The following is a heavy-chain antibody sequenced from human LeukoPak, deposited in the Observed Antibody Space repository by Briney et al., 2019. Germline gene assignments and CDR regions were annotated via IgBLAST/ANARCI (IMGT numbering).Heavy chain of an antibody. V-gene: IGHV4-59*12. D-gene: IGHD6-13*01. CDR2: IFYSGSP. Sequence: PSETLSLTCTVSGDPISSYYWSWIRQPPGKGLEWIGNIFYSGSPNYNPSLKSRVTTSFDTSKNQFSLKLSFVTAADTAVYYCARVGHIVAAGTYDYWGQGTLVTVSS. J-gene: IGHJ4*02. CDR1: GDPISSYY. CDR3: ARVGHIVAAGTYDY.